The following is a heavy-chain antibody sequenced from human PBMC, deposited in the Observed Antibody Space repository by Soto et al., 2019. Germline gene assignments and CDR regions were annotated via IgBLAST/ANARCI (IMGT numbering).Heavy chain of an antibody. CDR3: AKSVADCSTTSCYSFYYFVMDV. J-gene: IGHJ6*02. CDR1: GFTFNNYG. V-gene: IGHV3-30*18. D-gene: IGHD2-2*01. Sequence: GGSLRLSCAASGFTFNNYGMHWVRQAPGKGLEWVTFISYDGSNRYYADSVKGRFTISRDNSKNTLFLQMNSLQAEDTAVYYCAKSVADCSTTSCYSFYYFVMDVWGQGTTVTVSS. CDR2: ISYDGSNR.